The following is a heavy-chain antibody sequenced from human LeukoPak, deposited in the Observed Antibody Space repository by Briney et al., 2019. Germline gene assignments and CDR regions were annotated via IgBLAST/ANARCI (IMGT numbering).Heavy chain of an antibody. CDR2: ISAYNGNT. CDR3: ARVASLPGYSYGPPDY. J-gene: IGHJ4*02. D-gene: IGHD5-18*01. V-gene: IGHV1-18*01. CDR1: GYTFTSYG. Sequence: ASVKVSCKASGYTFTSYGISWVRQATGQGLEWMGWISAYNGNTNYAQKLQGRVTMTTDTSTSTAYMELRSLRSDDTAVYYCARVASLPGYSYGPPDYWGQGTLVTVSS.